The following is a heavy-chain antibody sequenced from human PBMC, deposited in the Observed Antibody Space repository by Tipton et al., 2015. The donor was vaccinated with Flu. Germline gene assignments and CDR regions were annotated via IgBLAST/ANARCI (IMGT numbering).Heavy chain of an antibody. CDR1: GGSFSGYY. CDR3: ARGLRAVVRSPLHY. V-gene: IGHV4-34*01. CDR2: INHSGST. J-gene: IGHJ4*02. Sequence: LRLSCAVYGGSFSGYYWSWIRQPPGKGLEWIGEINHSGSTHYNPSLKSRVTISVDTSKNQFSLKLSSVTAADTAVYYCARGLRAVVRSPLHYWGQGTLVTVSS. D-gene: IGHD4-23*01.